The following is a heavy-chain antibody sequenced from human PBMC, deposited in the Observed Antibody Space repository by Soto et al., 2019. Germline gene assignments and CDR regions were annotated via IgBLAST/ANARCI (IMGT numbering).Heavy chain of an antibody. CDR2: INPNSGGT. D-gene: IGHD2-2*01. CDR1: GYTFTGYY. Sequence: QVQLVQSGAEVKKPGASVKVSCKASGYTFTGYYMHWVRQAPGQGLEWMGWINPNSGGTNYAQKFQGRVTMTRDTSISTAYMELSRLRSDDTAVYYCARNRVNIVVVPAAMKGVGWFDPWGQGTLVTVSS. V-gene: IGHV1-2*02. CDR3: ARNRVNIVVVPAAMKGVGWFDP. J-gene: IGHJ5*02.